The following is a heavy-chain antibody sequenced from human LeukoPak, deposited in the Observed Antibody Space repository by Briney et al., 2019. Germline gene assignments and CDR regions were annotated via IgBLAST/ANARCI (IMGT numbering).Heavy chain of an antibody. J-gene: IGHJ4*02. Sequence: PGGSLRLSCAASRFTFSSYGMHWVRQAPGKGLEWVAIISYDGSDKYYADSVKGRFTISRDNSKNTLYLQMNSLRTEDTAVYYCARTVGATAFDYWGQGTLVTVSS. CDR1: RFTFSSYG. V-gene: IGHV3-30*03. CDR3: ARTVGATAFDY. D-gene: IGHD1-26*01. CDR2: ISYDGSDK.